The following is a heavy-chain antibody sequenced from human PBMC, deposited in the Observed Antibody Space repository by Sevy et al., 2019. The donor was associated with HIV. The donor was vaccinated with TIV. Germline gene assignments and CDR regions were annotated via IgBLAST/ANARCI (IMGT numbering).Heavy chain of an antibody. J-gene: IGHJ4*02. CDR2: ISAYNGNT. Sequence: ASVKVSCKASGYTFTSYGISWVRQAPGQGLEWMGWISAYNGNTNYAQKLQGRVTMTTDTSTSTAYMELRSLRSDDTAVYDCARDIGILLWFGELNFDYWGQGTLVTVSS. V-gene: IGHV1-18*04. D-gene: IGHD3-10*01. CDR1: GYTFTSYG. CDR3: ARDIGILLWFGELNFDY.